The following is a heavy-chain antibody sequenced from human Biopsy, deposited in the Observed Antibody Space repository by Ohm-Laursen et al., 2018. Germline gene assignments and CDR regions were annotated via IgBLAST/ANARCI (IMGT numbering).Heavy chain of an antibody. V-gene: IGHV3-72*01. CDR1: GFSFSDNY. CDR3: ARAGRYCSGGGCHSWFDS. Sequence: SLRLSCAASGFSFSDNYMDWVRQAPGKGLEWVGRIRDKANSYTTDYAASVKGRFTISRDDSKNSLYLQMYSLKTEDTALYYCARAGRYCSGGGCHSWFDSWGQGALVTVSS. D-gene: IGHD2-15*01. CDR2: IRDKANSYTT. J-gene: IGHJ5*01.